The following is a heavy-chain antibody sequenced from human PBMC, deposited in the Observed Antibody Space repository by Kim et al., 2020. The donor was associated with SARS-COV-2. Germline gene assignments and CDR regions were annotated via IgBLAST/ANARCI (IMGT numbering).Heavy chain of an antibody. Sequence: YARTVQGRVTITAAPSTSTAYMELTRLRSEDTAVYYCARGNPPCYYCMDIWGKGTTVTVSS. CDR3: ARGNPPCYYCMDI. V-gene: IGHV1-69*01. J-gene: IGHJ6*03.